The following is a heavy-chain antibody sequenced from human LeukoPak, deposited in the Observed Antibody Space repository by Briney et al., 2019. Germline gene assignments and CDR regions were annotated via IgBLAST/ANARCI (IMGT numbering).Heavy chain of an antibody. J-gene: IGHJ3*02. D-gene: IGHD1-26*01. CDR3: ARWDSYDAFDI. Sequence: SETLSLTCTVSGGSVSRSPYYWGWIRQPPGKGLEWIGNIYYSGSTYYNPSLKSRVTISVDTSKNQFSLKVSSVTAADTAVYYCARWDSYDAFDIWGQGTMVTVSS. V-gene: IGHV4-39*07. CDR2: IYYSGST. CDR1: GGSVSRSPYY.